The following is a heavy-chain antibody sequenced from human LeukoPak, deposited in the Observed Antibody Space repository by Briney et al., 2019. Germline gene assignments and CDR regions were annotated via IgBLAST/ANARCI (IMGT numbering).Heavy chain of an antibody. V-gene: IGHV4-34*01. Sequence: SETLSLTCAVYGGSFSGYYWSWIRQPPGKGLEWIGEINHSGSTNYNPSLKSRVTISVDTSKNQFSLKLSSVTAADTAVYYCATYSSLNRREFQFWGQGTLLTVSS. J-gene: IGHJ1*01. CDR2: INHSGST. CDR1: GGSFSGYY. D-gene: IGHD3-22*01. CDR3: ATYSSLNRREFQF.